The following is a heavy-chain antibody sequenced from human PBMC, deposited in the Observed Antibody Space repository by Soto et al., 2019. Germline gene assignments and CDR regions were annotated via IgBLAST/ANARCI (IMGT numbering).Heavy chain of an antibody. J-gene: IGHJ6*02. CDR2: ISAYNGNT. Sequence: ASVKVSCKTSGYTFTTYGVSWVRQAPGQGLEWMGWISAYNGNTNYAQKFQGRVIMTTDTSTSTAYMEVRSLRSDDTAVYYCVKDRDSNSWPSRDVWGPGTTVTV. V-gene: IGHV1-18*04. CDR1: GYTFTTYG. D-gene: IGHD3-22*01. CDR3: VKDRDSNSWPSRDV.